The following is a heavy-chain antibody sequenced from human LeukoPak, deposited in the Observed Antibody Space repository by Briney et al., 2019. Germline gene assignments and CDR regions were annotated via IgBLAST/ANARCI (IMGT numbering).Heavy chain of an antibody. CDR3: ARRYYDSSGYFDY. CDR1: GGSISSTTDY. J-gene: IGHJ4*02. D-gene: IGHD3-22*01. CDR2: IFYSGTT. Sequence: SETLSLTCTVSGGSISSTTDYWGWIRQPPGKGLEWIGSIFYSGTTYYNPSLKSRVTISVDTSKNQFSLKLTSVTAADTAVYYCARRYYDSSGYFDYWGQGTLVTVSS. V-gene: IGHV4-39*01.